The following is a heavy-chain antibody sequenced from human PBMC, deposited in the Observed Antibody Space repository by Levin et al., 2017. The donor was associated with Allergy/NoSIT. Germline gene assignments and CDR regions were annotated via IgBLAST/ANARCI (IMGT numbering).Heavy chain of an antibody. Sequence: LSLTCAASGFTFSSYDMSWVRQAPGKGLEWVSAISGSGGRTYFADSVKGRFTISRDNSKNTLYLQMHSLRAEDTAVYYGAKEGSGSYAHYWGQGTLVTVSS. CDR3: AKEGSGSYAHY. CDR1: GFTFSSYD. CDR2: ISGSGGRT. D-gene: IGHD1-26*01. V-gene: IGHV3-23*01. J-gene: IGHJ4*02.